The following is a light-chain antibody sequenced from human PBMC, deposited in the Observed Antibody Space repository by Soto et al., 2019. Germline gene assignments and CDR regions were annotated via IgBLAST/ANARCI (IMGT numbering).Light chain of an antibody. CDR1: ASNLGGNP. Sequence: QYVLTQSPSVSGTPGQMVSISCSGSASNLGGNPVNWYQHLPGAAPKLLIYTNHQRPSGVPDRFSGSKSGTSASLAISGLRSEDEADFYCAAWDESLNAVVFGGATQLTVL. CDR2: TNH. J-gene: IGLJ2*01. V-gene: IGLV1-44*01. CDR3: AAWDESLNAVV.